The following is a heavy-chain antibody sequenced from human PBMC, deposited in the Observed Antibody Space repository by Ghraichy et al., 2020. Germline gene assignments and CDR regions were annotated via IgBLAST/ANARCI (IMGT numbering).Heavy chain of an antibody. V-gene: IGHV3-48*02. CDR2: ITSSSRTI. D-gene: IGHD4-23*01. J-gene: IGHJ6*02. Sequence: GGSLRLSCVGSGFTFSSYSMNWVRQSPGNGLEWVSYITSSSRTIFYADSVKGRFTISRDNAQNSLYLQMNSLRDEDTAIYYCARASTVVRFYYYAGMDVWGQGTTVTVS. CDR3: ARASTVVRFYYYAGMDV. CDR1: GFTFSSYS.